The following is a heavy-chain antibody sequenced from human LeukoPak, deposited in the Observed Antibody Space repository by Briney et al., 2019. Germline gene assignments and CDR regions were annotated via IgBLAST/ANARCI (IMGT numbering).Heavy chain of an antibody. D-gene: IGHD6-6*01. CDR3: ARAPGLDSYYFDY. Sequence: ASVKVSCKASGHTFTSYAMHWVRQAPGQRLEWMRWINAGNGNTKYSQEFQGRVTITRDTSASTAYMELSSLRSEDMAVYYCARAPGLDSYYFDYWGQGTLVTVSS. CDR2: INAGNGNT. J-gene: IGHJ4*02. CDR1: GHTFTSYA. V-gene: IGHV1-3*03.